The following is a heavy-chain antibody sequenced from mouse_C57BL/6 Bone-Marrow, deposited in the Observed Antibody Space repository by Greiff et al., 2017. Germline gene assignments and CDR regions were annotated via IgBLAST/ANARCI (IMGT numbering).Heavy chain of an antibody. CDR1: GYTFTSYG. CDR3: ARELRYAMDY. Sequence: QVQLQQSGAELARPGASVKLSCKASGYTFTSYGISWVKQSTGQGLEWIGEIYPRSGNTYYNEKFKGKDTLTADKSSSTAYMELRSLTSEDSAVYFCARELRYAMDYWGQGTSVTVSS. CDR2: IYPRSGNT. D-gene: IGHD1-1*01. J-gene: IGHJ4*01. V-gene: IGHV1-81*01.